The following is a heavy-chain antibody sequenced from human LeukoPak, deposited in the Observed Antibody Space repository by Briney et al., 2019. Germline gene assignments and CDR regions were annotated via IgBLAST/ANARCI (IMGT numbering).Heavy chain of an antibody. J-gene: IGHJ4*02. CDR3: ARKNPFNAAGVWVN. Sequence: SETLSLTCTVSGGSISSYYWSWIRQPAGKGLEWIGRIYTSGSTNYNPSLKSRVTMSVDTSKNQFSLKLSSVTAADTAVYYCARKNPFNAAGVWVNWGQGTLVTVSS. CDR1: GGSISSYY. CDR2: IYTSGST. D-gene: IGHD3-16*01. V-gene: IGHV4-4*07.